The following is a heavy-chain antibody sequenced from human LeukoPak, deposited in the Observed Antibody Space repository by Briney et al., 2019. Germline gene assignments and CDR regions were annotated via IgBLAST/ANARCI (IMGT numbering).Heavy chain of an antibody. D-gene: IGHD1-7*01. J-gene: IGHJ5*02. V-gene: IGHV1-46*01. CDR1: GYTFTSYY. Sequence: ASVKVSCKASGYTFTSYYMHWVRQAPGQGLEWMGIINPSGGSTSYAQKFQGRVTMTTDTSTSTACMELRSLRSDDTAVYYCARDLVTGTTLAINWFDPWGQGTLVTVSS. CDR3: ARDLVTGTTLAINWFDP. CDR2: INPSGGST.